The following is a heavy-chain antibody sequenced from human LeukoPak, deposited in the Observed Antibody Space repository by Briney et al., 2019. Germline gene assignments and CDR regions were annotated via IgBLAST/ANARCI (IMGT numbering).Heavy chain of an antibody. CDR2: TSYDGINK. V-gene: IGHV3-30-3*01. CDR3: ARDLLAGTGGEY. Sequence: PGRSLTLSCAGSGFPFSTYAMQWLRQAPGKGREGVGVTSYDGINKYYADSVKGPFTISRDNSKNMLYLQMNSLRADDTAVYYCARDLLAGTGGEYWGQGTLVTVSS. J-gene: IGHJ1*01. D-gene: IGHD6-13*01. CDR1: GFPFSTYA.